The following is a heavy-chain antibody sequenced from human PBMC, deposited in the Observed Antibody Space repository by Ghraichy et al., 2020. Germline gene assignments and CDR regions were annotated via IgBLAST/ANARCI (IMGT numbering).Heavy chain of an antibody. Sequence: AASFFVFRSYSMNWVRQAPGKGLEWVSYLNSGSTPIHYADSVTGRFPISRDNAKNSLYLQMNRLRDEDTAVFYCAREEYHEGFWGPGPRVTV. J-gene: IGHJ1*01. CDR1: FFVFRSYS. CDR3: AREEYHEGF. V-gene: IGHV3-48*02. CDR2: LNSGSTPI. D-gene: IGHD2-2*01.